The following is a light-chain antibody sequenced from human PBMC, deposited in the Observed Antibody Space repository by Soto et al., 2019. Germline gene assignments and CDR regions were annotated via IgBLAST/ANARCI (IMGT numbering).Light chain of an antibody. J-gene: IGLJ2*01. Sequence: QSALTQPASVSGSPGQSITISCTGTSSDVGGYNYVSWYQHHPGKAPKLMIYEVSDRPSGVSNRFSGSKSGNTASLTISGLQADDEADYYCSSYISSSAVVFGGGTQLTVL. CDR3: SSYISSSAVV. CDR2: EVS. CDR1: SSDVGGYNY. V-gene: IGLV2-14*01.